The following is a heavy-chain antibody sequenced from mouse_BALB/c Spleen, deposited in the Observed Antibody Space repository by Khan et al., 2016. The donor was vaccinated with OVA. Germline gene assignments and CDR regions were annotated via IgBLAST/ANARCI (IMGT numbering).Heavy chain of an antibody. J-gene: IGHJ4*01. D-gene: IGHD2-12*01. Sequence: QMQLVESGAELMKPGASVKIACKATGYTFSSYWIEWVKQRPGHGLEWIGEILPGRGSSNYNEKFKGKATFTADTSSNTAYMQLSSLTSEDSAVYYCARGAGTTYGRDCWSQGNSVTVSA. CDR1: GYTFSSYW. V-gene: IGHV1-9*01. CDR2: ILPGRGSS. CDR3: ARGAGTTYGRDC.